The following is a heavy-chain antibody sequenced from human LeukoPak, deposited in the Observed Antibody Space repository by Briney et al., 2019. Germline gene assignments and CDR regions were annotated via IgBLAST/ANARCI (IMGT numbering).Heavy chain of an antibody. CDR1: GYTFTRYD. CDR3: ARGVRTFKDTAMVYYFDY. D-gene: IGHD5-18*01. CDR2: MNPNSGNT. V-gene: IGHV1-8*01. Sequence: GASVKVSCKASGYTFTRYDINWVRQATGQGLEWMGWMNPNSGNTGYAQKFQGRVTMTRNTSISTAYMELSSLRSEDTAVYYCARGVRTFKDTAMVYYFDYWGQGTLVTVSS. J-gene: IGHJ4*02.